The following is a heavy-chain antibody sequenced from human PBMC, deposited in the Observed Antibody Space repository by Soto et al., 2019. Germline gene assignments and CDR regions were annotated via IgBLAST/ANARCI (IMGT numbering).Heavy chain of an antibody. J-gene: IGHJ6*02. Sequence: LSLTCAASGFTFSSYGMHWVRQAPGKGLEWVAVISYDGSNKYYADSVKGRFTISRDNSKNTLYLQMNSLRAEDTAVYYCAKDYSSWYYYYYYGMDVWGQGTTVTVSS. V-gene: IGHV3-30*18. D-gene: IGHD6-13*01. CDR1: GFTFSSYG. CDR2: ISYDGSNK. CDR3: AKDYSSWYYYYYYGMDV.